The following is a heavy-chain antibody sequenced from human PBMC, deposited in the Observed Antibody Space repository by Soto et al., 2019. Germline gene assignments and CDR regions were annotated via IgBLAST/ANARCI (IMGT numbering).Heavy chain of an antibody. V-gene: IGHV4-34*01. CDR1: GGSFSGYY. CDR2: INHSGST. J-gene: IGHJ6*02. D-gene: IGHD3-10*01. Sequence: ETLSLTCAVYGGSFSGYYWSWIRQPPGKGLEWIGEINHSGSTNYNPSLKSRVTISVDTSKNQFSLKLSSVTAADTAVYYCARGRRRAYYGSGRYYGMDVWGQGTTVTVSS. CDR3: ARGRRRAYYGSGRYYGMDV.